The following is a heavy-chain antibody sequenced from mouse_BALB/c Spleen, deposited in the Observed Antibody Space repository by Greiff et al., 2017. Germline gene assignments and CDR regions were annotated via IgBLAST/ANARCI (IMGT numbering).Heavy chain of an antibody. CDR3: AREEYRYDAWFAY. Sequence: EVQLVESGGGLVKPGGSLKLSCAASGFTFSSYAMSWVRQTPEKRLEWVASISSGGSTYYPDSVKGRFTISRDNARNILYLQMSSLRSEDTAMYYCAREEYRYDAWFAYWGQGTLVTVSA. CDR2: ISSGGST. D-gene: IGHD2-14*01. J-gene: IGHJ3*01. V-gene: IGHV5-6-5*01. CDR1: GFTFSSYA.